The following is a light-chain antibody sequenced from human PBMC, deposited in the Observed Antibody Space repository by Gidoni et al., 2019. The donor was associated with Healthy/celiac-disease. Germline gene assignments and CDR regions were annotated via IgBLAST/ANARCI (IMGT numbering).Light chain of an antibody. CDR3: AAWDDSLRV. V-gene: IGLV1-44*01. CDR2: SNK. CDR1: SSNIGSNT. J-gene: IGLJ1*01. Sequence: HSVLTQPPSASGTPVQRVTISCSGSSSNIGSNTVNWYQQLPGTAPKLLIYSNKKRPSGVPDRFSGSKSGTSASLAISGLQSEDEADYYCAAWDDSLRVFGTGTKVTVL.